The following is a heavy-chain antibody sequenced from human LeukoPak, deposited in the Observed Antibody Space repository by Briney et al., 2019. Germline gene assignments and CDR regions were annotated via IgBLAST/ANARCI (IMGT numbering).Heavy chain of an antibody. CDR1: GGSISSYY. CDR3: ARVLYDYGGYYFDY. Sequence: SETLSLTCTVSGGSISSYYWSWIRQPPGKGLEWIGYIYYSGSTNYNPSLKSRVTISVDTSKNQFSLKLRSVTAADTAVYYCARVLYDYGGYYFDYWGQGTLVTVSP. CDR2: IYYSGST. V-gene: IGHV4-59*01. D-gene: IGHD4-23*01. J-gene: IGHJ4*02.